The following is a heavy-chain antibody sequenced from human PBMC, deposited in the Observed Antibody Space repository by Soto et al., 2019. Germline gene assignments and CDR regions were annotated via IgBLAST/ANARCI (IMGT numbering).Heavy chain of an antibody. Sequence: GGSLRLSCAASGFTFNIYGMSWVRQATGQGLEWMGWMNPNSGNTGYAQKFQGRVTMTRNTSISTAYMELSSLRSEDTAVYYCARGRSYYDFWSGYSFDYWGQGTLVTVSS. V-gene: IGHV1-8*02. J-gene: IGHJ4*02. CDR2: MNPNSGNT. CDR3: ARGRSYYDFWSGYSFDY. D-gene: IGHD3-3*01. CDR1: GFTFNIYG.